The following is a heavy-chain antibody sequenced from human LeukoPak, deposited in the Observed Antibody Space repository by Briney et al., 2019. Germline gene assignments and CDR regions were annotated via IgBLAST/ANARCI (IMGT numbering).Heavy chain of an antibody. Sequence: SETLSLTCNVSGGSISSYYWSWIRQPPGKGLEWIGYIYYSGSTNYNPSLKSRVTISVDTSKNQFSLKLSSVTAADTAVYYCARSPLLRYFDWLWVPDAFDIWGQGTMVTVSS. CDR1: GGSISSYY. CDR3: ARSPLLRYFDWLWVPDAFDI. D-gene: IGHD3-9*01. CDR2: IYYSGST. V-gene: IGHV4-59*01. J-gene: IGHJ3*02.